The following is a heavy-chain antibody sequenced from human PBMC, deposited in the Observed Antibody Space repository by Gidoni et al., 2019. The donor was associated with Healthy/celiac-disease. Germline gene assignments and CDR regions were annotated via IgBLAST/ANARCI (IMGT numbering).Heavy chain of an antibody. CDR2: ISSSSSYI. CDR3: ARDYRTVVTPSGY. V-gene: IGHV3-21*01. Sequence: EVQLVESGGGLVKPGGSRRLSCAASGCTYSSYRMNWVRQAPGKGLGWVSSISSSSSYIYYADSVKGRFTISRDNAKNSLYLPMNSLRAEDTAVYYCARDYRTVVTPSGYWGQGTLVPVSS. J-gene: IGHJ4*02. CDR1: GCTYSSYR. D-gene: IGHD2-15*01.